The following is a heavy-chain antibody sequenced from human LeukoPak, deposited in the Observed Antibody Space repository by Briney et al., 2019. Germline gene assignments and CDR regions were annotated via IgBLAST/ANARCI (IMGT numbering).Heavy chain of an antibody. CDR3: ARVYYDILTSPYYFDY. V-gene: IGHV3-11*05. Sequence: PGGSLRLSCAASGFTFSDYYMSWIRQAPGKGLEWVSYISSSSSYTNYADSVKGRFTISRDNAKNSLYLQMNSLRAEDTAVYYCARVYYDILTSPYYFDYWGQGTLVTVSS. CDR2: ISSSSSYT. CDR1: GFTFSDYY. J-gene: IGHJ4*02. D-gene: IGHD3-9*01.